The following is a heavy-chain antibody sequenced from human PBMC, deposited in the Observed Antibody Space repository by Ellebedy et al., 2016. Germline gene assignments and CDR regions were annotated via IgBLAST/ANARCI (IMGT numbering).Heavy chain of an antibody. CDR2: ISYDGSNK. J-gene: IGHJ4*02. CDR3: ASWRDVATSVFDY. V-gene: IGHV3-30-3*01. Sequence: GESLKISXAASGFTFSSYAMHWVRQAPGKGLEWVAVISYDGSNKYYADSVKGRFTISRDNFKNTLYLQMDSLRTEDTAVYYCASWRDVATSVFDYWGQGTLVTVSS. D-gene: IGHD5-24*01. CDR1: GFTFSSYA.